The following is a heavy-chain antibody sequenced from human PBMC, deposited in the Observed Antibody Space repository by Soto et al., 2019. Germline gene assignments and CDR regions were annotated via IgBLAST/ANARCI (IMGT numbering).Heavy chain of an antibody. CDR1: GYTFTSYY. D-gene: IGHD6-19*01. Sequence: QVQLVQSGAEVKKPGASVKVSCKASGYTFTSYYMHWVRQAPGQGLEWMGIINPSGGSTSYAQKLQGRVTMTGDRSTGTVYMELSSLKSEDTAVDYCAEPRYSSGCLDYWGQGTRVTVSS. CDR2: INPSGGST. CDR3: AEPRYSSGCLDY. V-gene: IGHV1-46*01. J-gene: IGHJ4*02.